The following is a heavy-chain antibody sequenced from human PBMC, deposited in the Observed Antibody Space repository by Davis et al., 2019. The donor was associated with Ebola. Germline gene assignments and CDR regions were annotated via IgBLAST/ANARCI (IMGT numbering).Heavy chain of an antibody. J-gene: IGHJ4*02. Sequence: AASVKVSCKASGYTFTSYGISRVRQAPGQGLEWMGWMSPNSGDTGHAQKFQGRVTMTRDTSINVAFMELSSLKSEDTAVYYCARRVGSRSGFDSWGQGSLVTVSS. V-gene: IGHV1-8*02. D-gene: IGHD1-26*01. CDR1: GYTFTSYG. CDR2: MSPNSGDT. CDR3: ARRVGSRSGFDS.